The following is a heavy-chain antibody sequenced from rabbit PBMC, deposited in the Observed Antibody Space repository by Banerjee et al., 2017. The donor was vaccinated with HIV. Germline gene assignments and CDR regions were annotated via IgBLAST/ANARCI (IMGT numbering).Heavy chain of an antibody. CDR3: ARDRDGDAGYGSLAL. Sequence: QEQLEESGGDLVKPGGTLTLTCKASGIDFSSYYYMCWVRQAPGKGLEWIGCINSNTGNTVYASWAKGPFTISKTSSTTVTLQMTSLTAADTATYFCARDRDGDAGYGSLALWGPGTLVTVS. D-gene: IGHD7-1*01. CDR1: GIDFSSYYY. J-gene: IGHJ4*01. V-gene: IGHV1S45*01. CDR2: INSNTGNT.